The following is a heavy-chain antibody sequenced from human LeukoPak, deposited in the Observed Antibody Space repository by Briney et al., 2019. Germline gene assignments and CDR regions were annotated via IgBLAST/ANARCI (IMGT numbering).Heavy chain of an antibody. CDR2: INHSGST. D-gene: IGHD6-19*01. V-gene: IGHV4-34*01. CDR3: RGGSGWYRHYYGMDV. J-gene: IGHJ6*02. CDR1: GGSFSGYY. Sequence: SETLSLTCAVYGGSFSGYYWSWIRQPPGKGLEWIGYINHSGSTNYNPSLKSRVTISVDTSKNQFSLKLSSVTAADTAVYYCRGGSGWYRHYYGMDVWGQGTTVTVSS.